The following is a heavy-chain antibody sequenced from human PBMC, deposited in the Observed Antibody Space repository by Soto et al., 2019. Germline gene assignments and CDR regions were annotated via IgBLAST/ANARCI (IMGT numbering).Heavy chain of an antibody. CDR2: IYYSGST. V-gene: IGHV4-39*01. J-gene: IGHJ4*02. D-gene: IGHD6-19*01. Sequence: ETLSPTCTVSVCSTSRSSHYGGRLRQPPGKGLEWIGSIYYSGSTYYNPSLKSRVTISVDTSKNQFSLKLSSVTAADTAVYYCARRYSSGWYFDYWGQGTLVTVSS. CDR3: ARRYSSGWYFDY. CDR1: VCSTSRSSHY.